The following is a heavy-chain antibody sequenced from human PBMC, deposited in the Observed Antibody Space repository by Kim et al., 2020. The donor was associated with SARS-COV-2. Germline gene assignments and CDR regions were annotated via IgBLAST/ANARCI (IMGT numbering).Heavy chain of an antibody. V-gene: IGHV4-59*01. CDR3: ARAPVGSWPPCPFDY. D-gene: IGHD6-13*01. CDR1: GGSISSYS. Sequence: SETLSLTCTVSGGSISSYSWSWIRQPPGKGLEWIGYIYYSGSTNYNPSLKSRVTISVDTSKNQFSLKLSSVTAADTAVYYCARAPVGSWPPCPFDYWGQGTLVTVSS. J-gene: IGHJ4*02. CDR2: IYYSGST.